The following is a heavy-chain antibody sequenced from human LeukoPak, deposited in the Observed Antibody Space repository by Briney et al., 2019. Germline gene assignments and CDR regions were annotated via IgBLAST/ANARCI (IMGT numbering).Heavy chain of an antibody. V-gene: IGHV3-15*01. CDR2: IKSKTDSGTT. D-gene: IGHD2-15*01. Sequence: GGSLRLSCAASAFTFSNAWMNWVRQAPGKGLEWVGRIKSKTDSGTTDYAAPVKGRFTISRDDSKNTLYLQMNSLKTEDTAVYYCTTEERVSSGYCSGGSCYIDYWGQGTLVTVSS. CDR3: TTEERVSSGYCSGGSCYIDY. J-gene: IGHJ4*02. CDR1: AFTFSNAW.